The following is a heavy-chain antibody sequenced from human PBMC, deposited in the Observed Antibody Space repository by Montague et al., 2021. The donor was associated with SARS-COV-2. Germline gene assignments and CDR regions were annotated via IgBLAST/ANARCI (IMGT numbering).Heavy chain of an antibody. D-gene: IGHD3-22*01. CDR1: GYSFTKYW. J-gene: IGHJ4*02. V-gene: IGHV5-51*01. Sequence: QSGAEVKKPGESLKISCNGSGYSFTKYWIGWVRQMPGKGLEWMGIIYPGDSDSRYSPSFQGQVTISADKSISTAYLQWSSLKASDTAMYCCARRGFDTSSYYSYFDYWGQGTLVTVSS. CDR2: IYPGDSDS. CDR3: ARRGFDTSSYYSYFDY.